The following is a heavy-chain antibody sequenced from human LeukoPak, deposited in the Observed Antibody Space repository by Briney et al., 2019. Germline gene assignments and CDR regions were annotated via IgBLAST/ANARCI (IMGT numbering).Heavy chain of an antibody. CDR1: GFSFSSYS. CDR2: ISSGSSTI. CDR3: ASDCSGGSLRY. Sequence: GGSLRLSCAASGFSFSSYSMNWVRQAPGKGLEWISYISSGSSTIFYADSVKGRFTISRDNAKNSLYLQLNSLRAEDTAVYYCASDCSGGSLRYWGQGTLVTVSS. V-gene: IGHV3-48*01. D-gene: IGHD2-15*01. J-gene: IGHJ4*02.